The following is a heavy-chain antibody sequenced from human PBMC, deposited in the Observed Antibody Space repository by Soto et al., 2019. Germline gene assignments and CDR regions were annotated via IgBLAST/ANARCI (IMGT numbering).Heavy chain of an antibody. CDR2: ISYSGST. V-gene: IGHV4-59*11. CDR3: ARADPAASVGY. Sequence: SETLSLTCTVSGGSMSSHYWTWLRQPPGKGLEWIGYISYSGSTYYNPSLKSRVTISADTSRNQFSLKLSSVIAADTAVYYCARADPAASVGYWGQGTLVTVSS. J-gene: IGHJ4*02. CDR1: GGSMSSHY. D-gene: IGHD2-2*01.